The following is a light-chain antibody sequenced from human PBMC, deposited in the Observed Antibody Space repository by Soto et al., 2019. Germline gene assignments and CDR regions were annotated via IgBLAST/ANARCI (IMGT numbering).Light chain of an antibody. CDR3: QVWDSSSDLGV. J-gene: IGLJ1*01. V-gene: IGLV3-21*02. Sequence: SYERTQPPSVSVAPGQTARITCGGNNIGSKSVHWYQQKPGQAPVLVVYDDSDRRSGIPERFSGCNSGNTATLTISRVEAGDEADYCCQVWDSSSDLGVFGPGTKVTVL. CDR1: NIGSKS. CDR2: DDS.